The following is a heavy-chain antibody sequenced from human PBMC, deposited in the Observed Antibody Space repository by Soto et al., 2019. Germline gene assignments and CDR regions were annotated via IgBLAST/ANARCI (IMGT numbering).Heavy chain of an antibody. D-gene: IGHD5-12*01. CDR3: GRGRSGQIVVFY. Sequence: EASVKVSCKASGYTFTGHYIHWVRQAPEQGPEWMGEIGPESGAIRYAQKFQGRVTMTMDMSITTVYMELSNLSPDDTAVYYCGRGRSGQIVVFYWAQGTPVTVSS. V-gene: IGHV1-2*02. CDR2: IGPESGAI. J-gene: IGHJ4*02. CDR1: GYTFTGHY.